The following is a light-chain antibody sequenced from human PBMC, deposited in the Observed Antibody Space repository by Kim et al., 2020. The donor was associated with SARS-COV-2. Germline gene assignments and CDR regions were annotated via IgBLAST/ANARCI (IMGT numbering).Light chain of an antibody. CDR2: DAS. V-gene: IGKV3-11*01. CDR3: QQRSNWYT. CDR1: QIVSSY. J-gene: IGKJ2*01. Sequence: LPLSLGERAALPCRSSQIVSSYLAWYQQNPGQAPRLLIYDASNSATGIPARFSGSGSGTDFTLTISSLEPEDFAVYYCQQRSNWYTFGQGTKLEI.